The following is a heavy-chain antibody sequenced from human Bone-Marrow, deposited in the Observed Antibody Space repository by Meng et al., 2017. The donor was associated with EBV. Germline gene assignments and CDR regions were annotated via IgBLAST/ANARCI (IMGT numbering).Heavy chain of an antibody. Sequence: LVLCGARVNKPGSSVKVSCKASGYTFTTYAIHWVRQGPGQRLEWMGWSNPGSSNTGYSQKFQGRLTFTRDTSASTDYMELSSLRSEDTAIYYCARGYYDSSGSYDWFDPWGQGTLVTVSS. D-gene: IGHD3-22*01. CDR1: GYTFTTYA. V-gene: IGHV1-3*01. CDR2: SNPGSSNT. CDR3: ARGYYDSSGSYDWFDP. J-gene: IGHJ5*02.